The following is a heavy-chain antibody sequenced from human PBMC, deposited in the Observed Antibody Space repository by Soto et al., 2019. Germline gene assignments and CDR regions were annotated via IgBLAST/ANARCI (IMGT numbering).Heavy chain of an antibody. CDR3: ASSNYYYYGMDV. D-gene: IGHD4-4*01. V-gene: IGHV3-21*01. J-gene: IGHJ6*02. CDR2: ISSSSSYI. CDR1: GFTFSSYS. Sequence: GGSLRLSCAASGFTFSSYSMNWVRQAPGKGLEWVSSISSSSSYIYYADSVKGRFTISRDNAKNSLCLQMSSLRAEDTAVYYCASSNYYYYGMDVWGQGTTVTVS.